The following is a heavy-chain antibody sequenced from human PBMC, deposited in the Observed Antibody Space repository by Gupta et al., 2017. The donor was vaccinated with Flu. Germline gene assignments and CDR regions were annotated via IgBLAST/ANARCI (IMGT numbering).Heavy chain of an antibody. CDR1: GASVKTRTYY. J-gene: IGHJ4*02. CDR3: VKSDYGDYGPFDS. Sequence: QLQMQESGPGPVKPSETLRLTCTVSGASVKTRTYYWRWVRQTPDKWLDWIGSTYYNGISYYSPSLRSRVILSVDTSKNQFSLSLTSVTAADAGVYFAVKSDYGDYGPFDSGGQGVLVTVSS. V-gene: IGHV4-39*01. CDR2: TYYNGIS. D-gene: IGHD4-17*01.